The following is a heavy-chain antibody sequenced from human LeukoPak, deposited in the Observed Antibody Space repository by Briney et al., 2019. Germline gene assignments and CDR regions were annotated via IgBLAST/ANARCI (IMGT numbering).Heavy chain of an antibody. CDR3: ARDPNGDYVGAFEM. D-gene: IGHD4-17*01. CDR1: GFTFTNYA. Sequence: GRSLRLSCAASGFTFTNYAMIWVRQAPGGGLEWVSAIRSGGDGTLYADSVKGRFTISRDNSKNTLFLQMNNMRAEDTAVYYCARDPNGDYVGAFEMWGPGTKVTVS. V-gene: IGHV3-23*01. J-gene: IGHJ3*02. CDR2: IRSGGDGT.